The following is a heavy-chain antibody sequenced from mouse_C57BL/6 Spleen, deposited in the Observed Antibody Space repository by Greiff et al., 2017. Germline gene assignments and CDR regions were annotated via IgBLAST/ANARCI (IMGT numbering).Heavy chain of an antibody. D-gene: IGHD4-1*01. J-gene: IGHJ4*01. V-gene: IGHV5-12*01. CDR1: GFTFSDYY. CDR2: ISNGGGST. CDR3: GRRGWDEGDAMDY. Sequence: EVKVVESGGGLVQPGGSLKLSCAASGFTFSDYYMHWVRQTPEKRLEWVAYISNGGGSTYYPDTVKGRFTIARDNAKNTLYLQMSRLKSEDTAKDYCGRRGWDEGDAMDYWGQGTSVTVSS.